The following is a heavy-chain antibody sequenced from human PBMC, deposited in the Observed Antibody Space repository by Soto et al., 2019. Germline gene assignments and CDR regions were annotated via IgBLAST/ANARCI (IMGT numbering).Heavy chain of an antibody. Sequence: SATLSLTCTVSGGSISRAYYYWIWIRQPPGNGLEWIGYIYYSGSTYYNPSLKSRVTISLDTSKNQFSLKLSSVTAADTAVYYCATAVYCRRASCSNWFDPWGQGTLVTVSS. CDR2: IYYSGST. CDR1: GGSISRAYYY. V-gene: IGHV4-30-4*01. J-gene: IGHJ5*02. CDR3: ATAVYCRRASCSNWFDP. D-gene: IGHD2-2*01.